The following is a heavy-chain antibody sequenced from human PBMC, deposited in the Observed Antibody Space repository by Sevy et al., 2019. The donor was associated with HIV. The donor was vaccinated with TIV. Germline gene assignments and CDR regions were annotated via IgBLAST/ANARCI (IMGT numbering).Heavy chain of an antibody. D-gene: IGHD6-13*01. V-gene: IGHV3-7*01. Sequence: GGSLRRSCAASGFTFSAYWMHWVRQAPGKGLEWVANINQGGSEKYYVDSVKGRFTISRDNAKNSLFLQMNSLRAEDTAVYYCARALAAAASSWGQRALVTVSS. CDR2: INQGGSEK. CDR1: GFTFSAYW. CDR3: ARALAAAASS. J-gene: IGHJ5*02.